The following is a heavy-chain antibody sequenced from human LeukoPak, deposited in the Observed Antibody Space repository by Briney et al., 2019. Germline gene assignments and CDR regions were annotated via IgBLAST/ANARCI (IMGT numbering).Heavy chain of an antibody. J-gene: IGHJ2*01. D-gene: IGHD1-26*01. CDR1: GYTFTVYY. Sequence: ASVRVSCKASGYTFTVYYMHWVRQAPGQGLEWMGWINPNSGGTNYAQNFQGRVTMTRDTSISTAYMELSRLRSDDTAVYYCARGGSSPNYWYFDLWGRGTLVTVSS. CDR3: ARGGSSPNYWYFDL. V-gene: IGHV1-2*02. CDR2: INPNSGGT.